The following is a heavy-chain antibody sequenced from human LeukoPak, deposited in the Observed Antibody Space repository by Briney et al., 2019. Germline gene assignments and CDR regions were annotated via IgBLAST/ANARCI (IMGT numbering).Heavy chain of an antibody. CDR2: INPNSGGT. CDR3: ARTYYYDSSAYYAVGY. D-gene: IGHD3-22*01. CDR1: GYTFTSYD. Sequence: GASVKVSCKASGYTFTSYDINWVRQATGQGLEWMGWINPNSGGTNYAQKFQGRVTMTRDTSISTAYMELSRLRSDDTAVYYCARTYYYDSSAYYAVGYWGQGTLVTVSS. J-gene: IGHJ4*02. V-gene: IGHV1-2*02.